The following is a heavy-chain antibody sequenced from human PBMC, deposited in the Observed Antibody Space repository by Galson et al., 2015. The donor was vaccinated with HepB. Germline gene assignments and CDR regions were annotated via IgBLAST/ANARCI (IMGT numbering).Heavy chain of an antibody. Sequence: SLRLSCAASGFTFSDYYMSWIRQAPGKGLEWVSYISSSSSYTNYADSVKGRFTISRDNAKNSLYLQMNSLRAEDTTVYYCARLGGGELDYYDSSGYRRYGMDVWGQGTTVTVSS. V-gene: IGHV3-11*06. D-gene: IGHD3-22*01. J-gene: IGHJ6*02. CDR3: ARLGGGELDYYDSSGYRRYGMDV. CDR2: ISSSSSYT. CDR1: GFTFSDYY.